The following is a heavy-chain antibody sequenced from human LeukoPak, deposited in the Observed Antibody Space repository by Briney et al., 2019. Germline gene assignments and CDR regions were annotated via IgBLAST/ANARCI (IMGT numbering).Heavy chain of an antibody. D-gene: IGHD5-24*01. J-gene: IGHJ5*02. CDR2: FYVGGST. V-gene: IGHV3-66*01. Sequence: GGSLRLSCAASGFTVSSSYISWVRLAPGEGLEWVSVFYVGGSTYYADSVKGRFTISRDDSKNTLDLQMNSLRAEDTAVYYCARGDGYNFWKSWGQGTLVTASS. CDR1: GFTVSSSY. CDR3: ARGDGYNFWKS.